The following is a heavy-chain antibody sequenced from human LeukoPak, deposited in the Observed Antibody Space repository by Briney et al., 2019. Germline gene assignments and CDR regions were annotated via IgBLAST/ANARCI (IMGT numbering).Heavy chain of an antibody. D-gene: IGHD3-22*01. V-gene: IGHV4-34*01. J-gene: IGHJ4*02. CDR2: INHSGST. CDR3: ARGITMIVVVPAPFDY. Sequence: SETLSLTCAVYGGSFSGYYWSWIRQPPGKGLEWIGEINHSGSTNYNPSLKSRITISVDTSKNQFSLKLSSVTAADTAVYYCARGITMIVVVPAPFDYWGQGTLVTVSS. CDR1: GGSFSGYY.